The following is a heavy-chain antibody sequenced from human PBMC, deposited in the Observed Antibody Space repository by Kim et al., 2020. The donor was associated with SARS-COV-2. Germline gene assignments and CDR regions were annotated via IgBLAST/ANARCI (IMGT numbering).Heavy chain of an antibody. J-gene: IGHJ4*02. CDR3: ARGRLSLPYDFWSGYRFDY. V-gene: IGHV1-2*06. CDR1: GYTFTGYY. D-gene: IGHD3-3*01. CDR2: INPNSGGT. Sequence: ASVKVSCKASGYTFTGYYMHWVRQAPGQGLEWMGRINPNSGGTNYAQKFQGRVTMTRDTSISTAYMELSRLRSDDTAVYYCARGRLSLPYDFWSGYRFDYWGQGTLVTVSS.